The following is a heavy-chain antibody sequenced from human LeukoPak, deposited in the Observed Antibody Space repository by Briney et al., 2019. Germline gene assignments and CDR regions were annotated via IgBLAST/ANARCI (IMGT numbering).Heavy chain of an antibody. CDR2: IIPIFGTA. J-gene: IGHJ6*02. Sequence: GSSVKVSCKASGGTFSSYAISWVRQAPRQGLEWMGGIIPIFGTANYAQKFQGRVTITADESTSTAYMELSSLRSEDTAVYYCVGCDYYYYGMDVWGQETTVTVSS. D-gene: IGHD3-10*01. CDR1: GGTFSSYA. V-gene: IGHV1-69*01. CDR3: VGCDYYYYGMDV.